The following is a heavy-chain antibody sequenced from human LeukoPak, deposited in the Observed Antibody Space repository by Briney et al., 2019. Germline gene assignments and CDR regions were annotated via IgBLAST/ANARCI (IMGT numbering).Heavy chain of an antibody. Sequence: GASVKVSCKASGYTFTGYYMHWVRQAPGQGLEWMGGIIPIFGTANYAQKFQGRVTITADKSTSTAYMELSSLRSEDTAVYYCARSGKGARKDGSFDYWGQGTLVTVSS. CDR1: GYTFTGYY. D-gene: IGHD4/OR15-4a*01. V-gene: IGHV1-69*06. CDR2: IIPIFGTA. J-gene: IGHJ4*02. CDR3: ARSGKGARKDGSFDY.